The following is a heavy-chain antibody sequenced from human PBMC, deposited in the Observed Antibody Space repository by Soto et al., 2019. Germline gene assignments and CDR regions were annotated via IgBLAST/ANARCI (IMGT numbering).Heavy chain of an antibody. Sequence: VQLVESGAEVKKPGSSVKVSCKASGGTFSSYAISWVRQAPGQGLEWMGGIIPIFGTANYAQKFQGRVTITADKSTSTAYMELSSLRSEDTAVYYCARDRRQYYYDSSGYWGFDYWGQGTLVTVSS. D-gene: IGHD3-22*01. V-gene: IGHV1-69*06. J-gene: IGHJ4*02. CDR1: GGTFSSYA. CDR2: IIPIFGTA. CDR3: ARDRRQYYYDSSGYWGFDY.